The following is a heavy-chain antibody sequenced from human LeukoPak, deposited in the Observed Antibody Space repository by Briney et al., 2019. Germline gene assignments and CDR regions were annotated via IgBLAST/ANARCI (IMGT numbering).Heavy chain of an antibody. CDR1: GFTFNTYA. J-gene: IGHJ4*02. D-gene: IGHD3-3*01. Sequence: PGGSLRLSCVASGFTFNTYAIHWVRQAPGKGLEWVSVISYDGRNKYYEDSVKGRFTISRDKSKNTLYLQMNSLRAEDMAVYYCAREEWYYFDYWGQGTLVTVSS. CDR2: ISYDGRNK. V-gene: IGHV3-30*04. CDR3: AREEWYYFDY.